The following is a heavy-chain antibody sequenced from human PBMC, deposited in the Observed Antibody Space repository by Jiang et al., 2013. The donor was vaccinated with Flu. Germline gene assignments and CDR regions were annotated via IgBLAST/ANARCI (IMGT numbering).Heavy chain of an antibody. Sequence: PGLVKPSETLSLTCTVSGGSISSYYWSWIRQPPGKGLEWIGYIHNSGTTNYNPSLKSRVTISIDTSTNQFSLKLISVTAPDTAVYYCARSYCGGDCYSMFGYSYHGMDVWGQGTTVTVSS. CDR1: GGSISSYY. CDR2: IHNSGTT. V-gene: IGHV4-59*08. J-gene: IGHJ6*02. D-gene: IGHD2-21*02. CDR3: ARSYCGGDCYSMFGYSYHGMDV.